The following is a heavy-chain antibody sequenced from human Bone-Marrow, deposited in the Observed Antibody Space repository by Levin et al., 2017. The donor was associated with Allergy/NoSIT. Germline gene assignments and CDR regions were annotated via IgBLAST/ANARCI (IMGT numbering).Heavy chain of an antibody. Sequence: AGGSLRLSCAASGFIFSNYGMNWVRQSPGKGLEWVAIIWYDGSNKYYADSVKGRFTISRDNSKNTLYLEMNSLRAEDTGVYYCARDRQQQVSKARIGYHYGMDVWGQGTTVTVSS. V-gene: IGHV3-33*01. J-gene: IGHJ6*02. CDR1: GFIFSNYG. D-gene: IGHD6-13*01. CDR3: ARDRQQQVSKARIGYHYGMDV. CDR2: IWYDGSNK.